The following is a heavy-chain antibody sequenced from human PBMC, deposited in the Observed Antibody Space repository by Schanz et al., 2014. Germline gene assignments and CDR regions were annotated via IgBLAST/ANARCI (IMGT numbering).Heavy chain of an antibody. CDR2: VSSDGNND. CDR3: AKYRGYYRVSGSYRELEY. J-gene: IGHJ4*02. Sequence: VQLLESGGGLIQPGGSLRLSCAASGFIFGSSVMAWVRQAPGKGLEWVALVSSDGNNDYYTDSVKGRFTISRDNSKNTLYLQMNSLRPEDTAVYYCAKYRGYYRVSGSYRELEYWGQGTLVTVSS. CDR1: GFIFGSSV. D-gene: IGHD3-10*01. V-gene: IGHV3-30*18.